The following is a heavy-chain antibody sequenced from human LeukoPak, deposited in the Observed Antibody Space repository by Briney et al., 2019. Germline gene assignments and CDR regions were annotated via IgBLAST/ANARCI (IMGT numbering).Heavy chain of an antibody. CDR2: INPNSGGT. CDR1: GYTFTVYY. V-gene: IGHV1-2*02. Sequence: ASVKDSCKASGYTFTVYYIHWVRQAPGQGLEWMGWINPNSGGTNSAQKFQGRVTMTRDTSISTAYMELSRLRSDDTAVYYCARVPLFDYWGQGTLVTVSS. J-gene: IGHJ4*02. CDR3: ARVPLFDY.